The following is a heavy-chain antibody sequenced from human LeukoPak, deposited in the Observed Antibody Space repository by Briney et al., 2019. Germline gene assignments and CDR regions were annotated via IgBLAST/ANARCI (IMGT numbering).Heavy chain of an antibody. V-gene: IGHV1-46*01. D-gene: IGHD3-22*01. CDR2: INPSGGST. CDR1: VYTFTSYY. CDR3: AREGGLHYYDSSGYYPFDY. Sequence: ASVKVSCKASVYTFTSYYMHWVRQAPGQGLEWMGIINPSGGSTSYAQKFQGRVTMTRDTSTSTVYMELSSLRSEDTAVYYCAREGGLHYYDSSGYYPFDYWGQGTLVTVSS. J-gene: IGHJ4*02.